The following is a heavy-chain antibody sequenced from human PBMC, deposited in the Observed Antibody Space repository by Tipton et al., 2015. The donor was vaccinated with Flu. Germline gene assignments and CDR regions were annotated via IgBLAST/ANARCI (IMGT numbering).Heavy chain of an antibody. V-gene: IGHV4-39*07. CDR1: GDSIRSSNYY. CDR3: ARRDYSNYVPEPKNWFDP. D-gene: IGHD4-11*01. Sequence: TLSLTCGVSGDSIRSSNYYWGWIRQPPGKGLEWIGNTFHSGNTYLNPSLKSRVTISIDTSRSQFSLKLSSVTAADTAVYYCARRDYSNYVPEPKNWFDPWGQGALVTVSS. CDR2: TFHSGNT. J-gene: IGHJ5*02.